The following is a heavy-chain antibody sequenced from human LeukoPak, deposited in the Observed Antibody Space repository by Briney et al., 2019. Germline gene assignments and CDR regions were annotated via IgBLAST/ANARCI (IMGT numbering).Heavy chain of an antibody. V-gene: IGHV4-59*02. J-gene: IGHJ4*02. CDR3: ARGSFNILTGYDPRPDY. CDR1: GGSVNTYY. Sequence: NPSETLSLTCTVSGGSVNTYYWSWLRQPPGKGREGFGYVYKDGDTNSNPSLKRRVTILVDTSKNQFSLKLSSVTAADTAVYYCARGSFNILTGYDPRPDYWGQGTLVLVSS. D-gene: IGHD3-9*01. CDR2: VYKDGDT.